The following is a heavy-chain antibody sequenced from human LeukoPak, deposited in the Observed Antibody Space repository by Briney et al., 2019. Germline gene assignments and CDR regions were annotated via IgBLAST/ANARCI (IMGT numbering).Heavy chain of an antibody. CDR2: MSNSGST. J-gene: IGHJ4*02. Sequence: SETLSLTCSVSGGSISSFYWNWIRQPPGKGLEWIGYMSNSGSTNYNPSLKSRLAISVDTSKNHLSLRLSSVTAADTAVYYCARGNYDDSYAYGGDFDSWGQGTLVTVSS. CDR1: GGSISSFY. D-gene: IGHD3-16*01. V-gene: IGHV4-59*01. CDR3: ARGNYDDSYAYGGDFDS.